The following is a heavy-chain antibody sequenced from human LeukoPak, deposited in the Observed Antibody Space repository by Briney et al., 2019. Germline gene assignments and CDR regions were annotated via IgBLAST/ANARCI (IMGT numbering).Heavy chain of an antibody. CDR2: ISSSGSPI. Sequence: GRTLRLSTAASGFTFTSYEMNWIRQAPGKGLDWVSYISSSGSPIYYADSVKGRFTISRDNAKNSLYLQMNSLRAEDTAVYFCARERGDGCNYFDYWGQGTLVTVSS. D-gene: IGHD5-24*01. V-gene: IGHV3-48*03. CDR1: GFTFTSYE. CDR3: ARERGDGCNYFDY. J-gene: IGHJ4*02.